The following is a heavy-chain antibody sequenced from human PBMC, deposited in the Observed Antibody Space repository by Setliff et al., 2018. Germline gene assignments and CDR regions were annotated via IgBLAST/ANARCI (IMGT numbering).Heavy chain of an antibody. V-gene: IGHV4-61*09. D-gene: IGHD1-26*01. Sequence: SETLSLTCSVSGDFMSSHIYFWSWNRQPAGKGLEWIGDIYIRGIINYNPSLKSRTTISIDPSKTQFSLILSSVTAADTAMYFCARGRVDSGSYNDLGYFDDWGKGTLVTVSS. CDR3: ARGRVDSGSYNDLGYFDD. CDR2: IYIRGII. CDR1: GDFMSSHIYF. J-gene: IGHJ4*02.